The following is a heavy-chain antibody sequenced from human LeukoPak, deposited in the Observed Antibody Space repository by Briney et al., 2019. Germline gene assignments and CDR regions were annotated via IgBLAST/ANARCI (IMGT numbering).Heavy chain of an antibody. CDR2: ISSSSSYI. J-gene: IGHJ3*02. V-gene: IGHV3-21*01. CDR3: VGYSSGWDAFDI. D-gene: IGHD6-19*01. Sequence: GGSLRLSCAASGFTFSSYNMNWVRQAPGKGPEWVSSISSSSSYIYYADSVKGRFTISRDNAKNSLYLQMNSLRAEDTAVYYCVGYSSGWDAFDIWGQGTMVTVSS. CDR1: GFTFSSYN.